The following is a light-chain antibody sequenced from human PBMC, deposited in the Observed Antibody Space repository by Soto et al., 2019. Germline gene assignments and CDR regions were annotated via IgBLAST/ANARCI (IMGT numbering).Light chain of an antibody. J-gene: IGLJ1*01. Sequence: QSALTQPASVSGSPGQSITISCTGSSSDVGSYNLVSWYQQHPGKAPKLMIYEGSKRPSGVSNRFSGSKSGNTAYLTISGLQAEDEADYYCCSYAGGGSYVFGPGTKVTVL. V-gene: IGLV2-23*01. CDR2: EGS. CDR1: SSDVGSYNL. CDR3: CSYAGGGSYV.